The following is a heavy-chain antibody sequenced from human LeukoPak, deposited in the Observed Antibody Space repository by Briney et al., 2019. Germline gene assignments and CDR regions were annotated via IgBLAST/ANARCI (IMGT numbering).Heavy chain of an antibody. Sequence: SETLSLTCTVSGGSISSYYWSWIRQPPGKGLEWIGYIYYSGSTNYNPSLKSRVTISVDTSKNQFSLKLSSVTAADTAVYYCARAGGYPFGPFDYWGQGTLVTVSS. J-gene: IGHJ4*02. CDR2: IYYSGST. CDR1: GGSISSYY. V-gene: IGHV4-59*01. CDR3: ARAGGYPFGPFDY. D-gene: IGHD3-10*01.